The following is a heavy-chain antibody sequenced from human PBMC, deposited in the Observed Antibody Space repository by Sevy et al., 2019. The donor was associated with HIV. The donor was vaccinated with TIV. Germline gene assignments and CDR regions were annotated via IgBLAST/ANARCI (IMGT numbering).Heavy chain of an antibody. Sequence: GGSLRLSCAASGFTFSNAWMIWVRQAPGKGLEWVGRIKSKTDGGTTDYAAPVKGRFTISRDDSKNTLYLQRNSLKTEDTAVYYCTTDPLPAAMGPYYYYGMDVWGQGTTVTVSS. V-gene: IGHV3-15*01. CDR3: TTDPLPAAMGPYYYYGMDV. D-gene: IGHD2-2*01. CDR1: GFTFSNAW. J-gene: IGHJ6*02. CDR2: IKSKTDGGTT.